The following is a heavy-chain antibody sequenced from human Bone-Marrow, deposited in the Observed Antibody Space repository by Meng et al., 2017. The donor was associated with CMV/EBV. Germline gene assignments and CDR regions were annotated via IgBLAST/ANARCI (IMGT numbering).Heavy chain of an antibody. CDR1: GFAFGSYW. CDR3: VKEGGGFDI. CDR2: ISGSGGSA. J-gene: IGHJ3*02. Sequence: GESLKISCAASGFAFGSYWMSWVRQAPGKGLEWVSSISGSGGSAYYADSVKGRFTISRDNSKNTIYLHMTSLSVEDTAIYYCVKEGGGFDIWGQGTMVTVSS. D-gene: IGHD3-16*01. V-gene: IGHV3-23*01.